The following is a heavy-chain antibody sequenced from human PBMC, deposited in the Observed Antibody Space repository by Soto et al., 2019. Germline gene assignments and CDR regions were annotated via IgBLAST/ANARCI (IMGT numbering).Heavy chain of an antibody. Sequence: EVQVVESGGDLVKPGGSLRLSCTASVFTFTNAWLGWVRLAPGKGLEWIGRIKSKTDGGTTDYAAPVKGRFTISRDDSKNTVFLQMSSLKTEDTAVYYCTTDGGIAVRPLYDYWGQGTLVTVSP. CDR3: TTDGGIAVRPLYDY. CDR2: IKSKTDGGTT. J-gene: IGHJ4*02. CDR1: VFTFTNAW. V-gene: IGHV3-15*01. D-gene: IGHD6-6*01.